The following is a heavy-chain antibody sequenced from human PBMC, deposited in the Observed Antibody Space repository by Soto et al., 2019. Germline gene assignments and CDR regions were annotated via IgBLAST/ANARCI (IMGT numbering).Heavy chain of an antibody. J-gene: IGHJ6*02. Sequence: EVQLVESGGGLVQPGRSLRLSCAASGFRFEDYAMHWVRQAPGKGLEWVSGIAWNSDIIGYVDSVNGRSTISRDNGKNSRYLEMNSLRPEDTALYYCAKDHYGSAIYGMDVWGQGTTVTVSS. D-gene: IGHD3-10*01. CDR2: IAWNSDII. V-gene: IGHV3-9*01. CDR1: GFRFEDYA. CDR3: AKDHYGSAIYGMDV.